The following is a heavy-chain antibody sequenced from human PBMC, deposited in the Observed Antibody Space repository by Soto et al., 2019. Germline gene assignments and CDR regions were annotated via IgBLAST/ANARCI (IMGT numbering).Heavy chain of an antibody. J-gene: IGHJ4*02. V-gene: IGHV2-70*11. CDR1: GFSLTTTGMC. D-gene: IGHD4-4*01. Sequence: ESGPTLVNPTQALTLTCTFSGFSLTTTGMCVSWIRQPPGKALEWLARIDWDDDKYYSASLKTRLTISKDTSKNQVVLTMTNMDPVDTATYYCARTDSMTPRYFDSWGQGTLVTVSS. CDR3: ARTDSMTPRYFDS. CDR2: IDWDDDK.